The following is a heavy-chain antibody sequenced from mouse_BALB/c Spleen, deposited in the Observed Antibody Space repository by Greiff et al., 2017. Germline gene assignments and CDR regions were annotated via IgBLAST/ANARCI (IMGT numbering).Heavy chain of an antibody. Sequence: EVQLVESGGGLVKPGGSLKLSCAASGFTFSDYYMYWVRQTPEKRLEWVATISDGGSYTYYPDSVKGRFTISRDNAKNNLYLQMSSLTSEDTAMYYCARDERNYGSRGAMDYWGQGTSVTVSS. CDR3: ARDERNYGSRGAMDY. CDR1: GFTFSDYY. V-gene: IGHV5-4*02. D-gene: IGHD1-1*01. CDR2: ISDGGSYT. J-gene: IGHJ4*01.